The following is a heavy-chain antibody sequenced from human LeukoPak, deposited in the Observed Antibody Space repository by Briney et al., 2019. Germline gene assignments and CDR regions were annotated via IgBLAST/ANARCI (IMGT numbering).Heavy chain of an antibody. J-gene: IGHJ4*02. Sequence: SETLSLTCSVSGVSISSGSNYWGWIRQPPGKTLEWIGSIYSSGSIYYTPSLKSRVIILFDTAKNHFSLKLSSVTAADTAVYYCARERWDSSGLDYWGQGTLVTVSS. V-gene: IGHV4-39*07. CDR3: ARERWDSSGLDY. CDR2: IYSSGSI. CDR1: GVSISSGSNY. D-gene: IGHD3-22*01.